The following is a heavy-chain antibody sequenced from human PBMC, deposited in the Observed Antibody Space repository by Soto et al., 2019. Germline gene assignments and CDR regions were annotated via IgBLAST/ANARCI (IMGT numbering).Heavy chain of an antibody. J-gene: IGHJ4*02. CDR3: VHTVVVHTITGGHYFDY. CDR1: AFSLSTNGVG. Sequence: SVPTLVNPTQTLTLTCTFSAFSLSTNGVGVGWIRQPPGKPLERLAVIYWNEDKRYSRSLKSRLSTTKDTSKNQVVLTMTTMDGVDTGTYDCVHTVVVHTITGGHYFDYWVQGILATDSS. V-gene: IGHV2-5*04. D-gene: IGHD2-15*01. CDR2: IYWNEDK.